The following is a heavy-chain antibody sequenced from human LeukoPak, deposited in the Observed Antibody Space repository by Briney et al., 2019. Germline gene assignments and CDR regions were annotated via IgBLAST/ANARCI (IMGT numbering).Heavy chain of an antibody. D-gene: IGHD6-6*01. CDR3: ATDPYSSSSGDF. CDR1: GFSFSTHG. V-gene: IGHV3-23*01. J-gene: IGHJ4*02. CDR2: ISSSSVGST. Sequence: GGSLRLSCTASGFSFSTHGMSWVRQAPGKGLEWVSTISSSSVGSTYYADSVKGRFTISRDISKNTLYLQLDSLRAEDTAVYYCATDPYSSSSGDFWGQGTLVTVSS.